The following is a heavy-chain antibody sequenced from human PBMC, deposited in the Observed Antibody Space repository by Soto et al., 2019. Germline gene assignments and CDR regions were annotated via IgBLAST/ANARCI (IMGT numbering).Heavy chain of an antibody. D-gene: IGHD1-26*01. CDR1: GFTVSNNY. V-gene: IGHV3-66*01. Sequence: EVQLVESGGGLVQPGGSLRLSCVASGFTVSNNYMTGVRQAPGKGLEWVSNMYSGGGTYYTDTVKGRLTISRDSSTNTLYITMDNVRDEDKAVYYCARDPGENWDWGKGTAVTVSS. CDR2: MYSGGGT. J-gene: IGHJ6*04. CDR3: ARDPGENWD.